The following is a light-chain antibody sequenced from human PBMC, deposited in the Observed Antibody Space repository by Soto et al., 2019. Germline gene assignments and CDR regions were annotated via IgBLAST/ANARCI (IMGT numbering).Light chain of an antibody. V-gene: IGKV3-15*01. Sequence: EIVMTQSPATLSVSPGERATLSCRASQGVSTNLAWYQQKPGQAPRLLIYGASTRAAGIPARFSGGGSGTEFTLTISRLQSEDFAVYYCQQYNNWPPLTFGGETKVEIK. CDR2: GAS. CDR1: QGVSTN. CDR3: QQYNNWPPLT. J-gene: IGKJ4*01.